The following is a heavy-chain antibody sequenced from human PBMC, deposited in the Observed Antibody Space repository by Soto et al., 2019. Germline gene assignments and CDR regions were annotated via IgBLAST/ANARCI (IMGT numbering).Heavy chain of an antibody. D-gene: IGHD2-21*01. CDR2: ISGSGGRT. Sequence: EVQLLESGGGLIQPGGSLRLSCEASGFTFSNYGMTWVRLAPGKGLEWVSTISGSGGRTFYAGPVKGRFTISRDNSKNTLYLQMNRLRAEDTAVYYCAKEMIASTLADFFDYWGQGTLVTVSS. CDR3: AKEMIASTLADFFDY. J-gene: IGHJ4*02. CDR1: GFTFSNYG. V-gene: IGHV3-23*01.